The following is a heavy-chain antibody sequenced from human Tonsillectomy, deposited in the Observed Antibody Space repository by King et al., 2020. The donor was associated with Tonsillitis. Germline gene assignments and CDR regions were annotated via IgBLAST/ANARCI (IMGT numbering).Heavy chain of an antibody. CDR2: LDSSGSP. Sequence: QLQESGPGLVKPSQTLSLTCTVSGDSITSGPYLWSWIRQPAGKGLEWIGRLDSSGSPNYNPSLKSRVTMSTVTSKNQFSLTLSSVTAADTAVYYCARDRDDWEAWDIWGQGTMVTVS. D-gene: IGHD3-16*01. V-gene: IGHV4-61*02. CDR1: GDSITSGPYL. J-gene: IGHJ3*02. CDR3: ARDRDDWEAWDI.